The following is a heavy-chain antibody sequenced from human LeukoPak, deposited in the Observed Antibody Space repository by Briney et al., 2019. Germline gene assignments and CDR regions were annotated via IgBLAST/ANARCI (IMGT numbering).Heavy chain of an antibody. CDR3: ARDDDSSPFDAFDI. Sequence: GGSLRLSRAASGFTFSSYGMHWVRQAPGKGLEWVAVIWYDGSNKYYADSVKGRFTISRDNSKNTLYLQMNSLRAEDTAVYYCARDDDSSPFDAFDIWGQGTMVTVSS. CDR2: IWYDGSNK. CDR1: GFTFSSYG. D-gene: IGHD3-22*01. V-gene: IGHV3-33*01. J-gene: IGHJ3*02.